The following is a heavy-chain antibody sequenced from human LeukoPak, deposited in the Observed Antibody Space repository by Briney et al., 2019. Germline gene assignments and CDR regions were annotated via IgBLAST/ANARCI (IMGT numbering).Heavy chain of an antibody. J-gene: IGHJ4*02. V-gene: IGHV1-8*01. CDR1: GYTFTSYD. CDR2: MNPNSGNT. D-gene: IGHD3-22*01. Sequence: GASVKVSCKASGYTFTSYDINWVRQATGQGLEWMGWMNPNSGNTGYAQKFQGRVTMTEDTSTDTAYMELSSLRSEDTAVYYCATDKWASDYDSSGYYHFDYWGQGTLVTVSS. CDR3: ATDKWASDYDSSGYYHFDY.